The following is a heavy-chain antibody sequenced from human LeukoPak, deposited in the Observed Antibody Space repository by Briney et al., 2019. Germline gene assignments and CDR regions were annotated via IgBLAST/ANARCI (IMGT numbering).Heavy chain of an antibody. CDR1: GYTFTGYY. J-gene: IGHJ6*02. V-gene: IGHV1-2*02. D-gene: IGHD1-26*01. Sequence: GASVKVSCKASGYTFTGYYMHWVRQAPGQGLEWMGWINPNSGGTNYAQKFQGRVTMTRDKSISTAYLQWSSLKASDTAMYYCARLSGSYCMDVWGQGTTVTVSS. CDR3: ARLSGSYCMDV. CDR2: INPNSGGT.